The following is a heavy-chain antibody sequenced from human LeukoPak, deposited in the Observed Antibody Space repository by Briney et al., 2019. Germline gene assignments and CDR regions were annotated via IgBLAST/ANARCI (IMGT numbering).Heavy chain of an antibody. J-gene: IGHJ4*02. CDR2: TLYSGTT. CDR3: ARMGGYSGYATH. D-gene: IGHD5-12*01. CDR1: GGSISSYY. V-gene: IGHV4-59*08. Sequence: SETLSLTCTVSGGSISSYYWSWIRQPPGKGLEWIGYTLYSGTTNSNPSLKSRVNISLDTSNNQISLKLTSVTAADTAVYFCARMGGYSGYATHWGPGILVNVSS.